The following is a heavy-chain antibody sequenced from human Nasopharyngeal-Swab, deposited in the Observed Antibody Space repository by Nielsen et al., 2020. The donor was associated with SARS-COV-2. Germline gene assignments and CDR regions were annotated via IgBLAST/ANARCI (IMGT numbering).Heavy chain of an antibody. J-gene: IGHJ4*02. Sequence: WIRQLPGKGLEWVAVISYDGSNKYYADSVKGRFTISRDNSKNTLYLQMNSLRAEDTAVYYCARVDNYYDSSGNVDYWGQGTLVTVSS. V-gene: IGHV3-30-3*01. D-gene: IGHD3-22*01. CDR2: ISYDGSNK. CDR3: ARVDNYYDSSGNVDY.